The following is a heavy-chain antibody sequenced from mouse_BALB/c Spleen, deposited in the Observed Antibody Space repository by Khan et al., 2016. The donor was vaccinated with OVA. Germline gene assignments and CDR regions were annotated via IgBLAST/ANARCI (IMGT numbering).Heavy chain of an antibody. CDR2: ISSGGTT. J-gene: IGHJ3*01. Sequence: EVQLVESGGGLVKPGGSLKLSCTASGFTFSAFAMSWVRQTPEKRLDWVASISSGGTTYYPDILKGRFTISRDNARNLLYLQMSSLRSEDTAMYYCAREVEGSNYAWFAYWGQGTLVTVSA. V-gene: IGHV5-6-5*01. CDR1: GFTFSAFA. CDR3: AREVEGSNYAWFAY. D-gene: IGHD2-5*01.